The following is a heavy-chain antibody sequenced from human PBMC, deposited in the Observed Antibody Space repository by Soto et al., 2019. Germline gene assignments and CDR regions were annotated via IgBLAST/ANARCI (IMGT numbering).Heavy chain of an antibody. CDR3: AREGAMEENLYCHGMDV. CDR1: GYTFTNYG. Sequence: QVQLVQSGAEVKKPGASVKVSCKASGYTFTNYGISWVRQAPGQGLEWMGWISAYNGNTNYAQKLQGRVTMTTDTSTSTDYMELRRLRSDDTAVYWCAREGAMEENLYCHGMDVWGQGTTVTVSS. J-gene: IGHJ6*02. D-gene: IGHD3-3*01. V-gene: IGHV1-18*01. CDR2: ISAYNGNT.